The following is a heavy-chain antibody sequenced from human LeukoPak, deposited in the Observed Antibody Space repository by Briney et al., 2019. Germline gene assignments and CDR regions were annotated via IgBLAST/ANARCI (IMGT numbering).Heavy chain of an antibody. CDR3: ARDEWNGFYYDSSGYYWPDAFDI. D-gene: IGHD3-22*01. CDR2: ISGSGGST. V-gene: IGHV3-23*01. Sequence: GGSLRLSCTASGFTFSSYAMSWVRQAPGKGLEWVSAISGSGGSTYYADSVKGRFTISRDNPKNTLYLQMNSLRAEDTAVYYCARDEWNGFYYDSSGYYWPDAFDIWGQGTMVTVSS. CDR1: GFTFSSYA. J-gene: IGHJ3*02.